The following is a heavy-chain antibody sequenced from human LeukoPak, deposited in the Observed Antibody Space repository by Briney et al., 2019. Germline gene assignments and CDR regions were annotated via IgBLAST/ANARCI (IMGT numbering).Heavy chain of an antibody. D-gene: IGHD3-22*01. J-gene: IGHJ4*02. V-gene: IGHV1-46*01. CDR3: AVIVVVNEPDYFDY. CDR1: GYTFTSYY. CDR2: INPSGGST. Sequence: ASVMVSCKASGYTFTSYYMHWVRQAPGQGLEWMGIINPSGGSTSYAQKFQGRVTMTRDTSTSTVYMELSSLRSEDTAVYYCAVIVVVNEPDYFDYRGQGTLVTVSS.